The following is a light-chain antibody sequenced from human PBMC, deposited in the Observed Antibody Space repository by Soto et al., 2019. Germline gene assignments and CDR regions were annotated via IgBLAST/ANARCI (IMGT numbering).Light chain of an antibody. CDR1: SIDIGSYDH. V-gene: IGLV2-14*03. CDR2: AVS. J-gene: IGLJ1*01. CDR3: ISYTDRQSYL. Sequence: QSVLTQPASVSGSPGQSITISCSGTSIDIGSYDHVAWYQQFTGKSPKLIIYAVSDRPSGVSDRFSGSKSGISASLTISGLQTEDEADYYCISYTDRQSYLFGTGTKVTVL.